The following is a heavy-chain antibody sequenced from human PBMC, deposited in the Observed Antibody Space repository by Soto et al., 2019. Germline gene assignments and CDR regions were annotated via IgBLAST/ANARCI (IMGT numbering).Heavy chain of an antibody. D-gene: IGHD2-21*02. J-gene: IGHJ5*02. CDR1: GFSLNTHGVG. CDR3: AHTEVLYCGGDCYHPNRFDP. CDR2: IYWDDNK. V-gene: IGHV2-5*02. Sequence: QITLKESGATLVKPIQTLTLTCTFSGFSLNTHGVGVGWIRQPPGKALECLALIYWDDNKRYSPSLKSRLAITKDTSKNQVVLSMTNMDPVDTGTYYCAHTEVLYCGGDCYHPNRFDPWGQGTLVTVSS.